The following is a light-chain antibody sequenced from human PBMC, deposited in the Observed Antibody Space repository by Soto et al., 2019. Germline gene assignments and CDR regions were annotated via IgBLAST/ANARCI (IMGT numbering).Light chain of an antibody. CDR1: QSVSFW. CDR3: QQYQTFWT. V-gene: IGKV1-5*03. J-gene: IGKJ1*01. Sequence: DIQMTQSPSSLSASLGDRVTITCRASQSVSFWLAWYQQKPGKAPKLLIYKASTLESGVPSRFSGGGFGTEFTLTISSLQPDDYATYYCQQYQTFWTFGQGTKVDI. CDR2: KAS.